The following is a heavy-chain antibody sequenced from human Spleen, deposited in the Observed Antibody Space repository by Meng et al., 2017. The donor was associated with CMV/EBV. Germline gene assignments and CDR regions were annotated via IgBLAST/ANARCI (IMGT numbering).Heavy chain of an antibody. CDR3: ARGKLRYCSGGSCHNWFDP. D-gene: IGHD2-15*01. Sequence: SETLSLTCAVYGGSFSGYYWSWIRQPPGKGLEWIGEINHSGSTNYNPSLKSRVTISVDTSKNQFSLKLSSVTAADTAVYYCARGKLRYCSGGSCHNWFDPWGLGTLVTVSS. J-gene: IGHJ5*02. CDR1: GGSFSGYY. CDR2: INHSGST. V-gene: IGHV4-34*01.